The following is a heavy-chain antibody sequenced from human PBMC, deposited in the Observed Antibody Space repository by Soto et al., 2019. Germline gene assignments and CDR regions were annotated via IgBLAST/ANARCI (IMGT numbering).Heavy chain of an antibody. J-gene: IGHJ6*02. CDR1: GGTFSSYA. Sequence: VASVKVSCKASGGTFSSYAISWVRQAPGQGLEWMGGIIPIFGTANYAQKFQGRVTITADESTSTAYMELSSLRSEDTAVYYCARGGYCSSTSCPQPIFTKYYYYYYGMDVWGQGTTVTV. V-gene: IGHV1-69*13. D-gene: IGHD2-2*01. CDR2: IIPIFGTA. CDR3: ARGGYCSSTSCPQPIFTKYYYYYYGMDV.